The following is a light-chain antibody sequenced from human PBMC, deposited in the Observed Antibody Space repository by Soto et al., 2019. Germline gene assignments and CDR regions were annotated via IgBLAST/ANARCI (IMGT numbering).Light chain of an antibody. CDR3: LQADTFPIT. V-gene: IGKV1-12*01. Sequence: DIPMTQSPSSVSASVGDRVTITCRASQDISGWLAWYQQKPGRAPKLLIYAASSLQSGVPTRFAGSGSGTSFTLTITSLQPEDFATYYCLQADTFPITFGQGTRLEI. J-gene: IGKJ5*01. CDR2: AAS. CDR1: QDISGW.